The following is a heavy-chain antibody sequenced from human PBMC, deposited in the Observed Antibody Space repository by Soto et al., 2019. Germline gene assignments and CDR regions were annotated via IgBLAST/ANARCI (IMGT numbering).Heavy chain of an antibody. CDR3: ATKSIAVAGTQGDAFDI. CDR2: FDPEDGET. CDR1: GYTLTELS. V-gene: IGHV1-24*01. J-gene: IGHJ3*02. D-gene: IGHD6-19*01. Sequence: ASVKVSCKVSGYTLTELSMHWVRQAPGKGLEWMGGFDPEDGETIYAQKFQGRVTMTEDTSTDTAYMELSSLRSEDTAAYYCATKSIAVAGTQGDAFDIWGQGTMVTVSS.